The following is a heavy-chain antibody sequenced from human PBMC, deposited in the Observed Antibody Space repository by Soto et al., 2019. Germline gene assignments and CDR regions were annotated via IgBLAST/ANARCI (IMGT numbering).Heavy chain of an antibody. CDR2: IYYSGST. D-gene: IGHD3-3*01. V-gene: IGHV4-31*03. CDR3: ASVLRFLEWYPSPFDI. J-gene: IGHJ3*02. CDR1: GGSISSGGYY. Sequence: SETLSLTCTVSGGSISSGGYYWSWIRQHPGKGLEWIGYIYYSGSTYYNPSLKSRVTISVDTSKNQFSLKLSSVTAADTAVYYCASVLRFLEWYPSPFDIWGQGTMVTVSS.